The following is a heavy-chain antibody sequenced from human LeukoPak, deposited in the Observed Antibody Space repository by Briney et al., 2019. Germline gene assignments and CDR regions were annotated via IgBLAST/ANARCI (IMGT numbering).Heavy chain of an antibody. J-gene: IGHJ3*02. V-gene: IGHV5-51*01. CDR2: IYPGDSDT. CDR3: ARPHSSSSSDAFDI. Sequence: GESLKISCKGSGYSFTNYWIGWVRQMPGKGLEWMGIIYPGDSDTRYSPSFQGQVTISADKSISIAYLQWSSLKASDTAMYYCARPHSSSSSDAFDIWGQGTMVTVSS. D-gene: IGHD6-13*01. CDR1: GYSFTNYW.